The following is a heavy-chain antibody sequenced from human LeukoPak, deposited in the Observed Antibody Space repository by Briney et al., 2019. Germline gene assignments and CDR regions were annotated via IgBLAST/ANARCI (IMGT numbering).Heavy chain of an antibody. D-gene: IGHD6-19*01. Sequence: GGSLRLSCAASGFIFNGYWMSWVRQAPGKGLEWVANIKQDGSEKYNVDSVKGRFTISRDNAKSSLYLQMNSLRAEDTAAYYCVRVRQSTGWRYYFDYWGQGTLVTVSS. CDR3: VRVRQSTGWRYYFDY. CDR1: GFIFNGYW. J-gene: IGHJ4*02. CDR2: IKQDGSEK. V-gene: IGHV3-7*01.